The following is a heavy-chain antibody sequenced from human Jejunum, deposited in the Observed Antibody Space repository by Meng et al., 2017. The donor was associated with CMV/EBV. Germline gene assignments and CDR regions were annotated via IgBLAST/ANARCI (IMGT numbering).Heavy chain of an antibody. CDR3: ARGLSTSSSGY. V-gene: IGHV4-39*07. Sequence: HLQLPESGPDLVKPPETLSLLFTVSGDSISSSNYYWGWIRQSPGKGLEWIGSIYYTGSTYYNPSLKSRLTISIDTSKNQFSLKLSSVTAADTAIYYCARGLSTSSSGYWGQGTLVTVSS. D-gene: IGHD6-6*01. CDR2: IYYTGST. CDR1: GDSISSSNYY. J-gene: IGHJ4*02.